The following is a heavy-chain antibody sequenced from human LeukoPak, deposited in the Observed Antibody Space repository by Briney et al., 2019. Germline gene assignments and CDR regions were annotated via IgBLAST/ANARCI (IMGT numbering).Heavy chain of an antibody. CDR3: ARENYDILTGRLYAMDV. V-gene: IGHV3-11*05. CDR2: ITGSNSYT. J-gene: IGHJ6*02. D-gene: IGHD3-9*01. CDR1: GFSFSDYY. Sequence: GGSLRLSGAASGFSFSDYYMSWIRQAPGKGLEWVSYITGSNSYTNYADSVNGRFTISRDNAKNSLYLQMNSLRAEETAVYYCARENYDILTGRLYAMDVWGQGTTVTVSS.